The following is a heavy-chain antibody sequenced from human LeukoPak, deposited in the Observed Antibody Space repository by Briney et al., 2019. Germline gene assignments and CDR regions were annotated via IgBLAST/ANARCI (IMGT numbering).Heavy chain of an antibody. J-gene: IGHJ3*02. CDR3: AREWYSSGWYGGHDAFDI. CDR2: VIPIFGTA. D-gene: IGHD6-19*01. Sequence: GASVKLSCTASGGTFSSYAISWVRQAPGQGLEWMGGVIPIFGTANYAQKFQGRVTITADESTSTAYMELSSLRSEDTAVYYCAREWYSSGWYGGHDAFDIWGQGTMVTVSS. V-gene: IGHV1-69*01. CDR1: GGTFSSYA.